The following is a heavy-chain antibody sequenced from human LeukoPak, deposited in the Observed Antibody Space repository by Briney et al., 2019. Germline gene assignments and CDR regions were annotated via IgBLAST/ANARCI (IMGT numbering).Heavy chain of an antibody. J-gene: IGHJ4*02. D-gene: IGHD3-22*01. CDR2: ISSSSSYI. CDR1: GFTFSSYS. Sequence: GGSLRLSCAASGFTFSSYSMNWVRQAPGKGLEWVSSISSSSSYIYYADSVKGRFTISRDNAKNSLYLQMNSLRAEDTAVYYCAREGQVTMIVQDYWGQGTLVTVSS. V-gene: IGHV3-21*01. CDR3: AREGQVTMIVQDY.